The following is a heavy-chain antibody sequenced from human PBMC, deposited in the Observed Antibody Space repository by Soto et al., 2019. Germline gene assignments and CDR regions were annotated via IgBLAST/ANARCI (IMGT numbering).Heavy chain of an antibody. CDR3: ARDLTGDPNY. J-gene: IGHJ4*02. V-gene: IGHV1-2*02. CDR1: GYTFTGSS. Sequence: QVQLVQSGAEVKKPGASVNVSCEASGYTFTGSSIHWVRQAPEQGLEWMGYSNPNSGDTIFAQKFQGRVTMTRDTSISTAYMELSRVASDDTAVYYCARDLTGDPNYWGQGTLVTVSS. CDR2: SNPNSGDT. D-gene: IGHD7-27*01.